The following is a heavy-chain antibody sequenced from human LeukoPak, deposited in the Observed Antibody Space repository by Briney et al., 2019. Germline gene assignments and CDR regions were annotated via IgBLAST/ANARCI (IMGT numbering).Heavy chain of an antibody. CDR1: GGSFSGYY. J-gene: IGHJ4*02. V-gene: IGHV4-34*01. CDR2: INHSGST. CDR3: ARFTRTAAAGPYYFDY. D-gene: IGHD6-13*01. Sequence: KSSETLSLTCAVYGGSFSGYYWSWIRQPPGKGLEWIGEINHSGSTNYNPSLKSRVTISVDTSKNQFSLKLSSVTAADTAVYYCARFTRTAAAGPYYFDYWGQGTLVTVSS.